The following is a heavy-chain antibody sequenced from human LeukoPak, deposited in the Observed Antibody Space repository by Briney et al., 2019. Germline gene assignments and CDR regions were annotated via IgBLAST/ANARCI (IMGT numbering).Heavy chain of an antibody. V-gene: IGHV3-11*04. CDR2: ISSSGSTI. D-gene: IGHD3-22*01. CDR1: GFTFSDYY. J-gene: IGHJ4*02. CDR3: ARCPDDYYDSSGYYYVIFDY. Sequence: GSLRLSCAASGFTFSDYYMSWIRQAPGKGLEWVSYISSSGSTIYYADSVKGRFTISRDNAKNSLYLQMNSLRAEDTAVYYCARCPDDYYDSSGYYYVIFDYWGQGTLVTVSS.